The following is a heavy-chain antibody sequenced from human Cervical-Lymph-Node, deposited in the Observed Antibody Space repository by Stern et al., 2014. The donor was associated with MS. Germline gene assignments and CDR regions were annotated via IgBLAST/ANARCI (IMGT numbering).Heavy chain of an antibody. CDR1: GASIKTIGYF. Sequence: QVNLQESGPGLVKPSQTLSLTCTVSGASIKTIGYFWSWVRQPPGKGLEWIGFISHSGVTFYNETLKSRVTLSQDTSANQFSLRLTSVTAADTALYFCMRGDYWGRGILVAVSS. CDR2: ISHSGVT. CDR3: MRGDY. V-gene: IGHV4-31*03. J-gene: IGHJ4*02.